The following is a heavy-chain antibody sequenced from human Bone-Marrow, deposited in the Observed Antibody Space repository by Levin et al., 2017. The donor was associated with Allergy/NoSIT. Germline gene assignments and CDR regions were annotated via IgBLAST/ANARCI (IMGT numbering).Heavy chain of an antibody. CDR1: GFSLNTSGAG. D-gene: IGHD1-26*01. Sequence: QTLSLTCTFSGFSLNTSGAGVGWIRQPPGKALECLALLFWDDDKRYSPSLKDRLTITKDTSKNQVVLTMTNMDPVDTATYCAHRRDWEGSFDFWGQGSLVTVSS. CDR3: AHRRDWEGSFDF. CDR2: LFWDDDK. J-gene: IGHJ4*02. V-gene: IGHV2-5*02.